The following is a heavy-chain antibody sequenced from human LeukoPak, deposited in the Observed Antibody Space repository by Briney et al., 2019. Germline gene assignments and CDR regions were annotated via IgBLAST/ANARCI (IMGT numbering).Heavy chain of an antibody. CDR1: GGSISSSSW. Sequence: SGTLSLTCGVSGGSISSSSWWSWVRQPPGKGLEWIGEIYHSGSSNHSPSLKSRVTISVDKSENQFSLKLSSVTAADTAVYYCARALLKHRFDYWGQGTLVTVSS. J-gene: IGHJ4*02. CDR3: ARALLKHRFDY. CDR2: IYHSGSS. V-gene: IGHV4-4*02.